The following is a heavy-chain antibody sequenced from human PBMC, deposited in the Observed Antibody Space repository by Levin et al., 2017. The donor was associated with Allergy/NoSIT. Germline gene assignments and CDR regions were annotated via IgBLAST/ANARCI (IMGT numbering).Heavy chain of an antibody. CDR3: ARRAYSSGWYILGIDY. CDR1: GYSFTSYW. D-gene: IGHD6-19*01. Sequence: GESLKISCKGSGYSFTSYWIGWVRQMPGKGLEWMGIIYPGDSDTRYSPSFQGQVTISADKSISTAYLQWSSLKASDTAMYYCARRAYSSGWYILGIDYWGQGTLVTVSS. CDR2: IYPGDSDT. V-gene: IGHV5-51*01. J-gene: IGHJ4*02.